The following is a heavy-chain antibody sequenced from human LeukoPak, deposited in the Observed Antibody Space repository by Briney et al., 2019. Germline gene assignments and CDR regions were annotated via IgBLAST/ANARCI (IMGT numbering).Heavy chain of an antibody. V-gene: IGHV4-30-2*01. CDR1: GGSISSGGYS. CDR2: IYHSGST. J-gene: IGHJ4*02. D-gene: IGHD4-17*01. Sequence: PSETLSPTCAVSGGSISSGGYSWSWIRQPPGKGLEWIGYIYHSGSTYYNPSLKSRVTISVDRSKNQFSLKLSSVTAADTAVYYCARWVTTEYYFDYWGQGTLVTVSS. CDR3: ARWVTTEYYFDY.